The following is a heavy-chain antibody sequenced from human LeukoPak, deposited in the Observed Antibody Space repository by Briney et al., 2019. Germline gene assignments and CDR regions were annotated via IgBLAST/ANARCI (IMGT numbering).Heavy chain of an antibody. CDR2: IYYGGST. V-gene: IGHV4-39*07. CDR1: GGSINTSSHY. J-gene: IGHJ3*02. D-gene: IGHD3-22*01. CDR3: AVITMIVVVRTDAFDI. Sequence: TASVTLSLTCTVSGGSINTSSHYWAWIRQPPRKGLEWIGCIYYGGSTYYNVSRKSRVTISVDTSKNHFSLRLSSVTAADTAVYYCAVITMIVVVRTDAFDIWGQGTMVTVSS.